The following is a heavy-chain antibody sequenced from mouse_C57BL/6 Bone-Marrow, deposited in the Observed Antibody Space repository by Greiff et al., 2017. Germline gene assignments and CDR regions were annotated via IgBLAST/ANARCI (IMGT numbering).Heavy chain of an antibody. CDR3: ARYDYRFFAY. V-gene: IGHV5-15*01. J-gene: IGHJ3*01. Sequence: EVKLMESGGGLVQPGGSLKLSCAASGFTFSDYGMAWVRQAPRKGPEWVAFISNLAYSIYYADTVTGRFTISRENAKNTLYLEMSSLRSEDTAMYYCARYDYRFFAYWGQGILVTVSA. CDR1: GFTFSDYG. CDR2: ISNLAYSI. D-gene: IGHD2-4*01.